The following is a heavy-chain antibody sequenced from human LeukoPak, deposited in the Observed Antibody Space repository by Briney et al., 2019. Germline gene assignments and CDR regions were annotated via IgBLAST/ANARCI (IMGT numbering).Heavy chain of an antibody. CDR2: IKQDGSEK. CDR3: ARAPYDSSGPDAFDI. V-gene: IGHV3-7*01. D-gene: IGHD3-22*01. J-gene: IGHJ3*02. CDR1: EFTLSNYW. Sequence: GGSLRLSCAASEFTLSNYWMSWVRQAPGKGRGWVANIKQDGSEKYYVDSVKGRFTISRDNAKNSLYLQMNSLRADDTAVYYCARAPYDSSGPDAFDIWGQGTMVTVSS.